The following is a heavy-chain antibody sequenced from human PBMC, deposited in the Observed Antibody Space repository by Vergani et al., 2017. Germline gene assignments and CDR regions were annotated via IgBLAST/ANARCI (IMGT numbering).Heavy chain of an antibody. J-gene: IGHJ6*02. Sequence: EVQLLESGGGLVQPGGSLRLSCAASGFTFSSYAMSWVRQAPGKGLEWVSAISGSGGSTYYADSVKGRFTISRDNSKNTLYLQMNSLRAEATAVYYCAKYQGYCSSTSCSHYYYYGMDVWGQGTTVTVSS. CDR3: AKYQGYCSSTSCSHYYYYGMDV. CDR1: GFTFSSYA. V-gene: IGHV3-23*01. CDR2: ISGSGGST. D-gene: IGHD2-2*01.